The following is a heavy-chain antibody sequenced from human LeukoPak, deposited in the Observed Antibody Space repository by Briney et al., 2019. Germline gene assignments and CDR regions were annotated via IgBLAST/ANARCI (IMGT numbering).Heavy chain of an antibody. CDR2: ISESGGV. CDR3: SRSHYYDSGGYLVAFDI. Sequence: PSETLSLTCAVYGGSFSNYHWSWIRQPPGQGLEWIGDISESGGVTYNPSLKSRVTISVDTSKNLFSLSLSSVTAADTAVYYCSRSHYYDSGGYLVAFDIRGQGTKVPVSS. V-gene: IGHV4-34*01. J-gene: IGHJ3*02. D-gene: IGHD3-22*01. CDR1: GGSFSNYH.